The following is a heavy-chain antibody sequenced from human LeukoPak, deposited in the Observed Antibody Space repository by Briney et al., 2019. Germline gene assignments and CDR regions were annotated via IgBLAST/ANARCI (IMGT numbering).Heavy chain of an antibody. CDR3: ARVIRYGGNPGFFDY. V-gene: IGHV1-46*01. D-gene: IGHD4-23*01. J-gene: IGHJ4*02. CDR2: INPSGGST. Sequence: ASVKVSCKASGYTFTSYYMHWVRQAPGQGLEWKGIINPSGGSTSYAQKFQGRVTMTRDTSTSTVYMELSSLRSEDTAVYYCARVIRYGGNPGFFDYWGQGTLVTVSS. CDR1: GYTFTSYY.